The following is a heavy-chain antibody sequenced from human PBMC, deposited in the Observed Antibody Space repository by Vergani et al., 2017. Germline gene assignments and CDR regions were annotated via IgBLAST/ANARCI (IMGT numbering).Heavy chain of an antibody. CDR2: VYARDSIT. CDR1: GYTFTDYW. V-gene: IGHV5-51*01. J-gene: IGHJ4*02. Sequence: EVPLVQSGAAVKKPGESLKISCEGSGYTFTDYWVGWVRQQPGKGLEWMGVVYARDSITRYSLSFEGQVTISADKSINTAYLEWDSLRASDSAMYYCARIYYDILTGYQTIGDYWGQGTLVTVSS. D-gene: IGHD3-9*01. CDR3: ARIYYDILTGYQTIGDY.